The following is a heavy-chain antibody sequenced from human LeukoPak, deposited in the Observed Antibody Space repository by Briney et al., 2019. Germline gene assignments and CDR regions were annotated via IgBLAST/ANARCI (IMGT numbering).Heavy chain of an antibody. CDR2: IRYDGSNK. J-gene: IGHJ3*02. CDR3: AKDLRLSDAFDI. V-gene: IGHV3-30*02. Sequence: GGSLRLSCAASGFTFSSYGMHWVRQAPGKGREWVAFIRYDGSNKYYADSVKGRFTISRDNSKNTLYLQMNSLRAEDTAVYYCAKDLRLSDAFDIWGQGTMVTVSS. CDR1: GFTFSSYG.